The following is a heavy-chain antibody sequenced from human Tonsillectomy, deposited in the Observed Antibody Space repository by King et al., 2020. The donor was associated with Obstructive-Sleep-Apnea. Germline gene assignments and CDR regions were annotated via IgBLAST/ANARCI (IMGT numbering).Heavy chain of an antibody. CDR1: GYTFTGYH. CDR2: INPNSGGT. Sequence: VQLVQSGAEVKKPGASVKVSCKASGYTFTGYHIHWVRQAPGQGLEWMGWINPNSGGTNYAQKFQGRVTMTRDTSISTAYMELSRLISDETAVYYLATVAVSTATYYFDYWGQGTLVTVSS. V-gene: IGHV1-2*02. J-gene: IGHJ4*02. D-gene: IGHD5/OR15-5a*01. CDR3: ATVAVSTATYYFDY.